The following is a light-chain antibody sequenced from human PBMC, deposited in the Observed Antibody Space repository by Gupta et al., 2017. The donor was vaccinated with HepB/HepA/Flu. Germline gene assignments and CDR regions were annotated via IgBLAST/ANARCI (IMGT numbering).Light chain of an antibody. CDR1: QNILYSSDSRNY. J-gene: IGKJ1*01. CDR2: WAS. V-gene: IGKV4-1*01. Sequence: DIVMTQSPDSLAVSLGERATINCKSSQNILYSSDSRNYLAWYQQKPGQPPKLLIYWASTRESGVPDTFSGSGSGTDFTLTIISLQAEDVAVYYCQQDDSNPKTFGQGTKVEIK. CDR3: QQDDSNPKT.